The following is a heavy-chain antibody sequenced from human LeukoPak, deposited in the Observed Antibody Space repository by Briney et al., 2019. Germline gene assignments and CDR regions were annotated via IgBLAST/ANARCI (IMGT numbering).Heavy chain of an antibody. CDR3: ARERVSGSYQPQYFDY. CDR1: GGSISSSSYY. D-gene: IGHD1-26*01. Sequence: SETLSLTCTVSGGSISSSSYYWSWIRQPPGKGLEWIGEINHSGSTNYNPSLKSRVTISVDTSKNQFSLNLSSVTAADTAVYYCARERVSGSYQPQYFDYWGQGTLVTVSS. CDR2: INHSGST. V-gene: IGHV4-39*07. J-gene: IGHJ4*02.